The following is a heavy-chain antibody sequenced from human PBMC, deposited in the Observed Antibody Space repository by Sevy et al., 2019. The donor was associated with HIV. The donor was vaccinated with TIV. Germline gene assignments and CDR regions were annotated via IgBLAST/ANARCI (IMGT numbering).Heavy chain of an antibody. CDR2: IDWDDDK. V-gene: IGHV2-70*04. CDR1: GFSLSTNKMR. CDR3: AREFRSSGSFDY. J-gene: IGHJ4*02. Sequence: SGPTLVKPTQTLTLTCTFSGFSLSTNKMRVSWIRQPPGKALEWLARIDWDDDKFYSTSLKTRLTISKDTSKTQVVVTMTNMDPVDTATYYCAREFRSSGSFDYWGQGTLVTVSS. D-gene: IGHD3-22*01.